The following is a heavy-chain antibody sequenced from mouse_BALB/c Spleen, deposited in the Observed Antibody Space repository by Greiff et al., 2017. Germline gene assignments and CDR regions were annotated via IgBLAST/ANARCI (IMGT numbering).Heavy chain of an antibody. CDR3: ARDRTTGVFAY. D-gene: IGHD1-1*01. V-gene: IGHV5-9-4*01. Sequence: EVKLEESGGVLVKPGGSLKLSCAASGFTFSSYAMSWVRQSPEKRLEWVAEISSGGSYTYYPDTVTGRFTISRDNAKNTLYLEMSSLRSEDTAMYYCARDRTTGVFAYWGQGTLVTVSA. CDR1: GFTFSSYA. J-gene: IGHJ3*01. CDR2: ISSGGSYT.